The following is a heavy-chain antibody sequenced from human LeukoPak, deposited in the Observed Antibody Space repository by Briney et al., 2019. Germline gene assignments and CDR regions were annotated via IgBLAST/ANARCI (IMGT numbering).Heavy chain of an antibody. J-gene: IGHJ4*02. D-gene: IGHD6-13*01. Sequence: SETLSLTCTVSGGSISSYYWSWIRQPAGKGLEWIGRIYTSGSTNYNPSLKSRVTMSVDTSKNQFSLKLSSVTAADTAVYYCARGKSSRWYGLAYFDYWGQGTLVTVSS. V-gene: IGHV4-4*07. CDR2: IYTSGST. CDR3: ARGKSSRWYGLAYFDY. CDR1: GGSISSYY.